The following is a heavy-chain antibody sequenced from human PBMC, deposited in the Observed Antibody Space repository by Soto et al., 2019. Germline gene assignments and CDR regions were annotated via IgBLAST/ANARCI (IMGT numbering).Heavy chain of an antibody. J-gene: IGHJ4*02. CDR2: INHSGST. V-gene: IGHV4-34*01. D-gene: IGHD2-15*01. CDR1: GGSFSGYY. CDR3: ARGLVVVAATKFDY. Sequence: QVQLQQWGAGLLKPSETLSLTCAVYGGSFSGYYWSWIRQPPGKGLEWIGEINHSGSTNYNPSLKSRVTISVDTSKNQFSLKLSSVTAADTAVYYCARGLVVVAATKFDYWGQGTLVTVSS.